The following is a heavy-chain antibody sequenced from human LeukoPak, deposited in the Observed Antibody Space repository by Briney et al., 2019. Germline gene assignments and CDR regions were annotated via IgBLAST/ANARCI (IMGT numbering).Heavy chain of an antibody. Sequence: GGSLRLSCVGSGFMFSNYYMYWVRQAPGKGLVWASRIKNAGIDTIYADSVKGRFTVSRDNAKNTVHLQMSSLRAEDTAVYYCARGGYGHNMDVWGEGTTVTVSS. D-gene: IGHD3-10*01. CDR1: GFMFSNYY. CDR2: IKNAGIDT. CDR3: ARGGYGHNMDV. V-gene: IGHV3-74*01. J-gene: IGHJ6*03.